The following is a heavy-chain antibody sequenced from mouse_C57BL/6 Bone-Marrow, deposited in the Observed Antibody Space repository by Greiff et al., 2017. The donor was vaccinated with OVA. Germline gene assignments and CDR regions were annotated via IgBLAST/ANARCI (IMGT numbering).Heavy chain of an antibody. D-gene: IGHD2-2*01. CDR2: ILPGSGSA. CDR1: GYTFTGYW. J-gene: IGHJ2*01. Sequence: VQGVESGAELMKPGASVKLSCKATGYTFTGYWIEWVKQRPGHGLEWIGEILPGSGSANYNEKVKGKATFTADTTSNTAHMQLSSLTTEDSAIYYCASLSTMVKSFDYWGQGTTLTVSS. CDR3: ASLSTMVKSFDY. V-gene: IGHV1-9*01.